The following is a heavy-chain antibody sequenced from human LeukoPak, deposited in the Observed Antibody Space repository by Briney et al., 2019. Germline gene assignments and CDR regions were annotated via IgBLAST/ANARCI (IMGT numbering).Heavy chain of an antibody. J-gene: IGHJ4*02. V-gene: IGHV4-34*01. CDR2: IYYIGST. CDR1: GGSFSGYY. D-gene: IGHD3-22*01. CDR3: ASWPFYYGKSGYDY. Sequence: SETLSLTCAVYGGSFSGYYWSWIRQPPGKGLEWIGNIYYIGSTYYNQSLKSRVTISVDTSKNQFSLKLSSVTAPDTAVYYCASWPFYYGKSGYDYWGQGTLVTVSS.